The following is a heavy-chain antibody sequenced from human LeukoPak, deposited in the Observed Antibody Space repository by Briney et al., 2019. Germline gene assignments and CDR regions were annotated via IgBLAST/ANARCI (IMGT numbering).Heavy chain of an antibody. CDR1: GFIVSGDF. V-gene: IGHV3-66*01. Sequence: GGSLRLSCAASGFIVSGDFMSWVRQAPGKGLEWVSVIYSDGSTYYADSVKGRFTISRDNAKNSLYLQMNGLRAEDTAVYYCARVEYGSSSSAFDIWGQGTMVTVSS. J-gene: IGHJ3*02. CDR3: ARVEYGSSSSAFDI. D-gene: IGHD6-6*01. CDR2: IYSDGST.